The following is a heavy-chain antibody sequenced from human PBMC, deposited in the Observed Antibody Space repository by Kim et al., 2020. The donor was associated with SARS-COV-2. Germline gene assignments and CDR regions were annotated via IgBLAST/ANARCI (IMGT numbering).Heavy chain of an antibody. CDR3: AKDGGAKYGSGSYPPFDY. CDR2: ISYDGSNK. Sequence: GGSLRLSCAASGFTFSSYGMHWVRQAPGKGLEWVAVISYDGSNKYYADSVKGRFTISRDNSKNTLYLQMNSLRAEDTAVYYCAKDGGAKYGSGSYPPFDYWGQGTLVTVSS. D-gene: IGHD3-10*01. V-gene: IGHV3-30*18. J-gene: IGHJ4*02. CDR1: GFTFSSYG.